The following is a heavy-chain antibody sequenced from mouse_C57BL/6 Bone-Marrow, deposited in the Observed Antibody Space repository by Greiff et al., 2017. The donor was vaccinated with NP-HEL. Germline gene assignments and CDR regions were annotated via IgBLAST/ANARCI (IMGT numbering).Heavy chain of an antibody. D-gene: IGHD1-1*01. Sequence: QVQLQQSGAELAKPGASVKLSCKASGYTFTSYWMHWVKQRPGQGLEWIGYINPSSGYTKYNQTFKDKATLTADNSSSTAYMQLSCLTYEDSAVYCCARGYYGSSDYWGQGTTLTVSS. CDR1: GYTFTSYW. J-gene: IGHJ2*01. CDR3: ARGYYGSSDY. CDR2: INPSSGYT. V-gene: IGHV1-7*01.